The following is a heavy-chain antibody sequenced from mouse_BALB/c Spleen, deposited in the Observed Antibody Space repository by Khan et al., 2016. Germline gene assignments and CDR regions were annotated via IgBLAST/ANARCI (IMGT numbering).Heavy chain of an antibody. D-gene: IGHD2-1*01. CDR2: ISSGGST. V-gene: IGHV5-6-5*01. Sequence: EVELVESGGGLVKPGGSLKLSCAASGFTFSNYAMSWVRQTPEKRLEWVASISSGGSTYYPDSVKGRFTISRDNARNILNLQMSSLRSEDTAMYYCAREGYGNYGDYFDYWGQGTTLTVSS. J-gene: IGHJ2*01. CDR1: GFTFSNYA. CDR3: AREGYGNYGDYFDY.